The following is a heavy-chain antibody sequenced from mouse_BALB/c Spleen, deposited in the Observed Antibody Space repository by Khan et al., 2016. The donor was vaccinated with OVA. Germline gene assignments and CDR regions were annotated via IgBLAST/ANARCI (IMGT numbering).Heavy chain of an antibody. D-gene: IGHD1-1*01. CDR2: IYPFNDVT. J-gene: IGHJ3*01. V-gene: IGHV1S136*01. Sequence: VHVKQSGPEVVKPGASVKMSCKASGYTFTSYVMHWVKQKPGQGLEWIGYIYPFNDVTKFNETFNGKATLTSDKSSSNAYMELSSLPSEDSAVYYCAPVVTYYVSFVYWGQGTLVTVSA. CDR1: GYTFTSYV. CDR3: APVVTYYVSFVY.